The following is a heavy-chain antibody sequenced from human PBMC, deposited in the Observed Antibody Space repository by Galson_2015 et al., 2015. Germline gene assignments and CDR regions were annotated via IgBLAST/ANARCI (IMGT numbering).Heavy chain of an antibody. J-gene: IGHJ3*02. CDR1: GFTFSSYA. V-gene: IGHV3-30-3*01. CDR2: ISYDGSNK. CDR3: ARDAGFGYCSGGSCSGAFDI. D-gene: IGHD2-15*01. Sequence: SLRLSCAASGFTFSSYAMHWVRQAPGKGLEWVAVISYDGSNKYYADSVKGRFTISRDNSKNTLYLQMNSLRAEDTAVYYCARDAGFGYCSGGSCSGAFDIWGQGTMVTVSS.